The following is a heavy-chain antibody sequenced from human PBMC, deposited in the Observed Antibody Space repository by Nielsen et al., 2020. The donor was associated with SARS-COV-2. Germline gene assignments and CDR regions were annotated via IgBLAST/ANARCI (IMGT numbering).Heavy chain of an antibody. Sequence: SETLSLTCIVSGGSIRTGSHYWIWSRPAPGKGLEGIGYILYRGNTNYNPSIKSRVTISVDKSKNQFSLRLNSVTAADTAVYYCARSEFFNMDVWGKGTPVTVSS. V-gene: IGHV4-61*05. CDR2: ILYRGNT. D-gene: IGHD3-10*01. J-gene: IGHJ6*03. CDR3: ARSEFFNMDV. CDR1: GGSIRTGSHY.